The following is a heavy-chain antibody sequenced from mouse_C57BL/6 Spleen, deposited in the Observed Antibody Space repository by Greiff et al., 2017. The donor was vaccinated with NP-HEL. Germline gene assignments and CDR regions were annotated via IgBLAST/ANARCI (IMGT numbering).Heavy chain of an antibody. V-gene: IGHV1-82*01. Sequence: QVQLQQSGPELVKPGASVKISCKASGYAFSSSWMNWVKQRPGKGLEWIGRIYPGDGDTNYNGKFKGKATLTADKSSSTAYMQLSSLTSEDSAVYFCARHYSNYLAWFAYWGQGTLVTVSA. CDR3: ARHYSNYLAWFAY. CDR1: GYAFSSSW. J-gene: IGHJ3*01. CDR2: IYPGDGDT. D-gene: IGHD2-5*01.